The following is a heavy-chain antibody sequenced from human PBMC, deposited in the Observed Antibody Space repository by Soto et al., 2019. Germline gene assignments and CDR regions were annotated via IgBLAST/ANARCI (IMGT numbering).Heavy chain of an antibody. Sequence: QVQLVQSGAEVKKPGSSVKVSCKASGGTFSSYAISWVRQAPGQGLEWMGGIIPIFGTANYAQKFQGRVTITADESTSTAYMELSSLRSEDTAVYYCARGGYNWNYGGSDWFDPWGQGTLVTVSS. CDR3: ARGGYNWNYGGSDWFDP. J-gene: IGHJ5*02. D-gene: IGHD1-7*01. CDR2: IIPIFGTA. V-gene: IGHV1-69*01. CDR1: GGTFSSYA.